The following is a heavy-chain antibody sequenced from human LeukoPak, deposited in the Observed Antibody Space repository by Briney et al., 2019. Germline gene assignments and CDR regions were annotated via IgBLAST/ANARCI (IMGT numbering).Heavy chain of an antibody. CDR1: GFTFSSYW. J-gene: IGHJ6*02. CDR2: IKQDGSEK. D-gene: IGHD6-13*01. Sequence: GGSLRLSCAASGFTFSSYWMSWVRQAPGKGLEWVANIKQDGSEKYYVDSVKGRFTISRDNAKNSLYLQMNSLRAEDTAVYYRARGSYSTYYYYYGMDVWGQGTTVTVSS. CDR3: ARGSYSTYYYYYGMDV. V-gene: IGHV3-7*01.